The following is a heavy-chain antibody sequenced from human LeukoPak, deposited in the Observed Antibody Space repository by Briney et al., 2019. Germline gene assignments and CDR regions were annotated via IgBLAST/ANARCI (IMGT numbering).Heavy chain of an antibody. CDR1: GFTFSSYW. D-gene: IGHD1-26*01. Sequence: PGGSLRLSRAASGFTFSSYWMHWVRQAPGKGLVWVSRIASDGSTVYADSVKGRFTISRDNAKDTVYLQMNSLRVEDTAVYYCIGSGGWPGYWGQGTLVTVSS. CDR2: IASDGST. J-gene: IGHJ4*02. V-gene: IGHV3-74*01. CDR3: IGSGGWPGY.